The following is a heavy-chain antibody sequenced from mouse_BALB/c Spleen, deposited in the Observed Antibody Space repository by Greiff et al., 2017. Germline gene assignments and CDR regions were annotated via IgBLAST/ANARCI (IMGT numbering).Heavy chain of an antibody. CDR1: GYTFTSYW. Sequence: VQLQQPGAELVKPGASVKLSCKASGYTFTSYWMHWVKQRPGQGLEWIGEIDPSDSYTNYNQKFKGKATLTVDKSSSTAYMQLSSLTSEDSAVYYFASIHYYGSGAYWGQGTLVTVSA. J-gene: IGHJ3*01. V-gene: IGHV1-69*02. CDR3: ASIHYYGSGAY. CDR2: IDPSDSYT. D-gene: IGHD1-2*01.